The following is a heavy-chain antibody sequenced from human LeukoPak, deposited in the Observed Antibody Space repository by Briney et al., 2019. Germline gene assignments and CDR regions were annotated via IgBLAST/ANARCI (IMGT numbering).Heavy chain of an antibody. V-gene: IGHV3-74*01. CDR2: INSDGSNT. D-gene: IGHD6-19*01. Sequence: GGSLRLSCAASGFTFSRYWMRWVRQAPGKGLVWVSRINSDGSNTNYADSVKGRFTISRDNAKNTLYLQMNSLRAEDTAVYYCAIEGYSSGWYYFDYWGQGALVTVSS. CDR3: AIEGYSSGWYYFDY. J-gene: IGHJ4*02. CDR1: GFTFSRYW.